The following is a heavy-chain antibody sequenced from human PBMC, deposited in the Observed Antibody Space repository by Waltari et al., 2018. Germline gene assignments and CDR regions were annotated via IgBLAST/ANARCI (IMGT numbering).Heavy chain of an antibody. J-gene: IGHJ6*03. CDR1: GFTFSSYG. Sequence: QVQLVESGGGVVQPGGSLRLSCAASGFTFSSYGMHWVRQAPGKGLEWVAFIRYDGSNKYYADSVKGRFTISRENSKNTLYLQMNSLRAEDTAVYYCAKRLYDFWSGYYYMDVWGKGTTVTVSS. D-gene: IGHD3-3*01. CDR3: AKRLYDFWSGYYYMDV. V-gene: IGHV3-30*02. CDR2: IRYDGSNK.